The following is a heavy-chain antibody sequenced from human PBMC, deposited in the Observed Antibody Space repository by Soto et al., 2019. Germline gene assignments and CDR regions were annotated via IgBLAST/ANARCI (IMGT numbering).Heavy chain of an antibody. CDR1: GYTFANYG. CDR2: ISLYSDGT. D-gene: IGHD3-3*01. Sequence: GASVAVTWKAAGYTFANYGSSWVRQAPGKTLEWLGWISLYSDGTSYAQKFRGRVSMTTDTSTTTAYMELRSLRADDTAIYYCAKWSYLDYWGQGTRVTVSS. CDR3: AKWSYLDY. J-gene: IGHJ4*02. V-gene: IGHV1-18*01.